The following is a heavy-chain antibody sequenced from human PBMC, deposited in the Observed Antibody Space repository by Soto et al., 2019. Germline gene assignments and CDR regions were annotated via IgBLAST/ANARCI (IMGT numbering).Heavy chain of an antibody. CDR3: ARVNSRVTMFGIIYYYYGMDV. J-gene: IGHJ6*02. D-gene: IGHD3-3*01. V-gene: IGHV4-34*01. CDR1: GGSFSGYY. Sequence: SETLSLTCAVYGGSFSGYYWSWIRQPPGKGLEWIGEINHSGSTNYNPSLKSRVTISVDTSKNQFSLKLSSVTAADTAVYYCARVNSRVTMFGIIYYYYGMDVWGQGTTVTVSS. CDR2: INHSGST.